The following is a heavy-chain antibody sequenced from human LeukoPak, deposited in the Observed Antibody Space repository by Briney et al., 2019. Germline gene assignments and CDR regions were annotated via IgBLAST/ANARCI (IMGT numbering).Heavy chain of an antibody. CDR2: IIPILGIA. V-gene: IGHV1-69*04. CDR1: GGTFSSYA. CDR3: AGPHYYDSSGYSLYFDY. J-gene: IGHJ4*02. D-gene: IGHD3-22*01. Sequence: ASVKVSCKASGGTFSSYAISWVRQAPGQGLEWMGRIIPILGIANYAQKFQGRVTITADKSTSTAYMELSSLRSEDTAVYYCAGPHYYDSSGYSLYFDYWGQGTLVTVSS.